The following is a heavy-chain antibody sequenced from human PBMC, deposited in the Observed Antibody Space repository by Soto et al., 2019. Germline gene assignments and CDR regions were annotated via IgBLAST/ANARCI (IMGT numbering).Heavy chain of an antibody. CDR3: ARDLGPSFSSWSTYYFDY. V-gene: IGHV1-18*04. CDR2: ISAYNGNT. D-gene: IGHD6-13*01. Sequence: ASVKVSCKASGYTFTSYGISWVRQAPGQGLEWMGWISAYNGNTNYAQKLQGRVTMTTDTSTSTAYMELRSLRSDDTAVYYCARDLGPSFSSWSTYYFDYWGQGTVVTIYS. J-gene: IGHJ4*02. CDR1: GYTFTSYG.